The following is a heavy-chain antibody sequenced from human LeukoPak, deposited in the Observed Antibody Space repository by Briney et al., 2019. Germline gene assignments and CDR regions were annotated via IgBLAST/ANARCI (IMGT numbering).Heavy chain of an antibody. Sequence: GGSLRLSCAASGFTFSTYGMSWVRQAPGKGVEWVSVIYSGGSTYYADSVKGRFTISRDNSKNTLYLQMNSLRAEDTAVYYCARSPYYYDSSGYYYYYYYMDVWGKGTTVTISS. CDR2: IYSGGST. CDR1: GFTFSTYG. D-gene: IGHD3-22*01. J-gene: IGHJ6*03. CDR3: ARSPYYYDSSGYYYYYYYMDV. V-gene: IGHV3-66*01.